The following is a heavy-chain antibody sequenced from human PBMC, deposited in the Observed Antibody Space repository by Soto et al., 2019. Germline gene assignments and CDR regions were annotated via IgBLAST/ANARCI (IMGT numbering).Heavy chain of an antibody. J-gene: IGHJ5*02. CDR2: INHSGST. Sequence: LSLTCAVSGGSFSFYYWSWIRQPPGKELEWIGEINHSGSTNYNPSLKSRVTISVDTSKNQFSLKLSSVTAADTAVYYCARSSASIFGVVIGDNWFDPWGQGTLVTVSS. CDR1: GGSFSFYY. D-gene: IGHD3-3*01. CDR3: ARSSASIFGVVIGDNWFDP. V-gene: IGHV4-34*01.